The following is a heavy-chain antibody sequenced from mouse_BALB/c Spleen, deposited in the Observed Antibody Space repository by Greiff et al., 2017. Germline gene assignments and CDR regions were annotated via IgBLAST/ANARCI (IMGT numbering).Heavy chain of an antibody. D-gene: IGHD2-4*01. CDR3: ARAGGMITLSWYFDV. V-gene: IGHV2-6-7*01. CDR2: IWGDGST. CDR1: GFSLTGYG. Sequence: QVQLQQSGPGLVAPSQSLSITCTVSGFSLTGYGVNWVRQPPGKGLEWLGMIWGDGSTDYNSALKSRLSISKDNSKSQVFLKMNSLQTDHTAMYYCARAGGMITLSWYFDVWGAGTTVTVSS. J-gene: IGHJ1*01.